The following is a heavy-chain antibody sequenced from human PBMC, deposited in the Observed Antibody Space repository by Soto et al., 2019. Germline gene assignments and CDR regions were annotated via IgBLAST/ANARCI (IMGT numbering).Heavy chain of an antibody. J-gene: IGHJ3*01. Sequence: GVSMTLSSADAGFPISPYLMHWVPQAPGKGLEWVANITQDESKNNYVDSVKGRFTISRDNAKSSLYLQMNNLRVEDTAVYYCVSSNIVGRPGGGQGTMVTVSS. CDR2: ITQDESKN. V-gene: IGHV3-7*01. CDR1: GFPISPYL. CDR3: VSSNIVGRPG. D-gene: IGHD6-6*01.